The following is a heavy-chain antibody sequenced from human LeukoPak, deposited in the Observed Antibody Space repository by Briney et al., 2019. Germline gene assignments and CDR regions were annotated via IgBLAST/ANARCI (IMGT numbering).Heavy chain of an antibody. Sequence: RASVKVSCKASENTFTNYCMHWVRQAPGQGLEWLGIINPNGDRTNYAQTFQGRVTMTRDTSTTTVYMELSSLRSEDTAVYYCARDMSTRVTPISYAFDVWGQGTMVTVSS. J-gene: IGHJ3*01. V-gene: IGHV1-46*01. D-gene: IGHD4-23*01. CDR3: ARDMSTRVTPISYAFDV. CDR1: ENTFTNYC. CDR2: INPNGDRT.